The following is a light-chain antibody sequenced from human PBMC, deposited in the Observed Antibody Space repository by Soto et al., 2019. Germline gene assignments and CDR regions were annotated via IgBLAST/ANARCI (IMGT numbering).Light chain of an antibody. V-gene: IGKV1-39*01. CDR2: AAS. Sequence: DIQMTQSPSSLSASVGDRVTITCRASQSISSYLNWYQQKPGKAPKLLIYAASTLQSGVPSRFSGSGSGTDFTLTISSLRPEDSATYYCQQSYSTPYSFGLGTKLEIK. J-gene: IGKJ2*03. CDR3: QQSYSTPYS. CDR1: QSISSY.